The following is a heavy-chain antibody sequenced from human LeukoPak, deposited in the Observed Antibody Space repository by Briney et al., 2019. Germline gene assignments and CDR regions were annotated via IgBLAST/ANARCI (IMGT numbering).Heavy chain of an antibody. D-gene: IGHD6-13*01. CDR2: INHSGST. CDR1: GGSFSGYY. Sequence: NPSETLSLTCAVYGGSFSGYYWSWIRQPPGKGLEWIGEINHSGSTNYNPSLKSRVTISVDTSKNQFSLKLSSVTAADTAVYYCARGSIAAAGTIYYFDYWGQGTLVTVSS. CDR3: ARGSIAAAGTIYYFDY. V-gene: IGHV4-34*01. J-gene: IGHJ4*02.